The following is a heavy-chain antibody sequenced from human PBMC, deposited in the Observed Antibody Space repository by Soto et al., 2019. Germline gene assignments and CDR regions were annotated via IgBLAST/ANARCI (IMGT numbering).Heavy chain of an antibody. Sequence: PWETLSLTCTVSGGSISSGGYYWSWIRQHPGKGLEWIGYIYYSGSTYYNPSLKSRVTISVDTSKNQFSLKLSSVTAADTAVYYCASTSIAAAGRGYYYYGMDVWGQGTTVTVSS. CDR2: IYYSGST. CDR1: GGSISSGGYY. V-gene: IGHV4-31*03. CDR3: ASTSIAAAGRGYYYYGMDV. D-gene: IGHD6-13*01. J-gene: IGHJ6*02.